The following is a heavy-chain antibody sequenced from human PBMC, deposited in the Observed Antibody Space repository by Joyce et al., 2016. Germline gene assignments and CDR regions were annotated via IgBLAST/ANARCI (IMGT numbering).Heavy chain of an antibody. V-gene: IGHV3-48*03. CDR2: ISISGTSI. CDR3: ARGVTTVLTGSGAFDI. CDR1: GFIFRSYE. Sequence: EVQLVESGGGLVQPGGSLRLSCAASGFIFRSYEMNWVRQAPGKGQEWVSLISISGTSIYYADSVKGRFTIARDNAKNSLFLQMNSLRAEDTAVYYCARGVTTVLTGSGAFDIWGQGALVTVSS. J-gene: IGHJ3*02. D-gene: IGHD4/OR15-4a*01.